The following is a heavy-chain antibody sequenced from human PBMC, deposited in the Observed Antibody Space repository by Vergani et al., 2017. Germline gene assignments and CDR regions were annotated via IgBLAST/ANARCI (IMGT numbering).Heavy chain of an antibody. Sequence: EVQLLESGGGLVQPGGSLRLSCAASGFTFSSSAMSWVRQAPGKGLEWVSAISGSGGSTYYADSVKGRFTISRDNSKNTLYLQMNSLRAEDTAVYYCAKRIRANEGAFDIWGQGTMVTVSS. CDR3: AKRIRANEGAFDI. CDR2: ISGSGGST. J-gene: IGHJ3*02. V-gene: IGHV3-23*01. CDR1: GFTFSSSA.